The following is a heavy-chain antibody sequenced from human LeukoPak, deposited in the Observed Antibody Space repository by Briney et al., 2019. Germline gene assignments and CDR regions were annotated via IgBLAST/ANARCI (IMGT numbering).Heavy chain of an antibody. CDR3: ARGPAASHRNWFDP. V-gene: IGHV1-8*01. CDR1: GYTFTNYE. Sequence: ASVKVSCKASGYTFTNYEVNWVRQATGQGLGWMGWMNPNSGYTGHAQKFQGRVTMTRNTSISTAYMELSSLRSEDTAVYYCARGPAASHRNWFDPWGQGTLVTVSS. D-gene: IGHD2-15*01. J-gene: IGHJ5*02. CDR2: MNPNSGYT.